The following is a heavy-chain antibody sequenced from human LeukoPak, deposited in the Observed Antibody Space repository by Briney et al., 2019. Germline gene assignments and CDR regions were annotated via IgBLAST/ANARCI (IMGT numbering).Heavy chain of an antibody. V-gene: IGHV4-59*01. CDR3: ARDIPNGDYFDY. D-gene: IGHD1-1*01. Sequence: PSETLSLTCTVSSGSISSYYWSWIRQPPGRGLEWIGYIYYSGSTNYNPSLKSRVTISVDTSKNQFSLKLSSVTAADTAVYYCARDIPNGDYFDYWGQGTLVTVSS. J-gene: IGHJ4*02. CDR2: IYYSGST. CDR1: SGSISSYY.